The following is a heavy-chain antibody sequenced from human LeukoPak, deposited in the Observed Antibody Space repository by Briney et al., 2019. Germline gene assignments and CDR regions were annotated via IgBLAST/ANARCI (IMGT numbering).Heavy chain of an antibody. CDR1: GYTFTSYG. Sequence: GASVKVSCKASGYTFTSYGISWVRQAPGQGLEWMGRIIPILGIANYAQKLQGRVTMTTDTSTSTAYMELRSLRSDDTAVYYCASESGDYYYYGMDVWGQGTTVTVSS. J-gene: IGHJ6*02. V-gene: IGHV1-18*01. CDR3: ASESGDYYYYGMDV. CDR2: IIPILGIA.